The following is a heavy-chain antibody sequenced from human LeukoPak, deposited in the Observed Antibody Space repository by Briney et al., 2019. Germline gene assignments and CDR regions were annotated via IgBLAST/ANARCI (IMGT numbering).Heavy chain of an antibody. CDR3: ARGGSSGRTGDY. CDR1: GGSISRYW. D-gene: IGHD1-1*01. J-gene: IGHJ4*02. CDR2: IYSSGFT. V-gene: IGHV4-4*07. Sequence: SETLSLTCTVSGGSISRYWWGWIRQPAGKGLEWIGHIYSSGFTNYNPSLKSRVTMSVDTSKNQFSLNLSSVTVADTAVYYCARGGSSGRTGDYWGQGTLVTVTS.